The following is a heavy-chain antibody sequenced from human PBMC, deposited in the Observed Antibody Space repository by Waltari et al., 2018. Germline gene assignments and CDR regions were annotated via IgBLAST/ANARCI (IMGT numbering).Heavy chain of an antibody. CDR2: INPNSGGT. CDR3: ARDRTTKRLGRAAPSV. Sequence: QVQLVQSGAEVKKPGASVKVSCKASGNTFTGYYMHWVRQAPGQGLEWMGCINPNSGGTNYAQKCQGRVTMTRDTSISTAYMELSRLGADDTAVYCCARDRTTKRLGRAAPSVWGQGTTVTVSS. D-gene: IGHD6-13*01. J-gene: IGHJ6*02. V-gene: IGHV1-2*02. CDR1: GNTFTGYY.